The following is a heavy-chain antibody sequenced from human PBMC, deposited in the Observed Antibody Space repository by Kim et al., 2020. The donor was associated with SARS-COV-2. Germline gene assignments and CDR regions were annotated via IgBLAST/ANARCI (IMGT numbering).Heavy chain of an antibody. J-gene: IGHJ6*02. CDR2: ISYDGSNK. Sequence: GGSLRLSCAASGFTFSSYAMHWVRQAPGKGLEWVAVISYDGSNKYYVDSVKGRFTISRDNSKNTLYLQMNSLRAEDTAVYYCARDDPDFWSGFGLSYYYGMDVWGQGTTVTVSS. D-gene: IGHD3-3*01. CDR3: ARDDPDFWSGFGLSYYYGMDV. V-gene: IGHV3-30*04. CDR1: GFTFSSYA.